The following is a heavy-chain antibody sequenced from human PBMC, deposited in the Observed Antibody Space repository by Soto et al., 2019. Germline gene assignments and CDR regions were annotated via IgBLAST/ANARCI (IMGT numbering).Heavy chain of an antibody. CDR1: GYTFTSYD. D-gene: IGHD3-3*01. V-gene: IGHV1-8*01. CDR2: MNPNSGNT. J-gene: IGHJ6*03. Sequence: ASVKVSCKASGYTFTSYDINWVRQATGQGLEWMGWMNPNSGNTGYAQKFQGRVTMTRNTSISTAYMELSSLRFEDTAVYYCANFFSPQRGGQEHSYYSNRDVWGKGTRVT. CDR3: ANFFSPQRGGQEHSYYSNRDV.